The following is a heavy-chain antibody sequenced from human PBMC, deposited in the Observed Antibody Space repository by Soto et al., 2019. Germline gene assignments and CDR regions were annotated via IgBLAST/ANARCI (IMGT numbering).Heavy chain of an antibody. CDR3: ARGIRIAAAGSAAYRY. V-gene: IGHV1-46*01. D-gene: IGHD6-13*01. J-gene: IGHJ4*02. CDR1: GYTFTSYY. CDR2: INPSGGST. Sequence: QVQLVQSGAEVKKPGASVKVSCKASGYTFTSYYMHWVRQAPGQGLEWMGIINPSGGSTSYAQKFQGRVTMTRDKSTSTVYMELSSLRSEDTAVYYCARGIRIAAAGSAAYRYWGQGTLVTVSS.